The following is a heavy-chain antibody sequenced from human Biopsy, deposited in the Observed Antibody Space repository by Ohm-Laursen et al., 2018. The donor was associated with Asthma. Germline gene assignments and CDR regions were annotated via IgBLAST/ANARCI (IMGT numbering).Heavy chain of an antibody. V-gene: IGHV2-70*01. CDR3: ARMGGSKIFDY. Sequence: TQTLTLTCTFSGFSLSTSGMCVSWIRQPPGKALEWLALIDWDEDKYYSTSMKTRLTISKDPSKNQVVLTMTNMDPVDTATYYSARMGGSKIFDYWGQGTLVTVSS. CDR2: IDWDEDK. D-gene: IGHD3-10*01. CDR1: GFSLSTSGMC. J-gene: IGHJ4*02.